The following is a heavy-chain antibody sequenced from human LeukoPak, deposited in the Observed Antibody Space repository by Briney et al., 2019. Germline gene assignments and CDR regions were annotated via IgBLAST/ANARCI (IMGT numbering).Heavy chain of an antibody. CDR2: IYHSGST. CDR1: GYSISSGHY. V-gene: IGHV4-38-2*02. Sequence: PSETLSLTCTVSGYSISSGHYWGWIRQRPGKGLEWIGSIYHSGSTYYNPSLKSRVTISVDTSKNQFSLKLSSVTAADTAVYYCARGSPAILDYWGQGTLVTVSS. D-gene: IGHD5-18*01. J-gene: IGHJ4*02. CDR3: ARGSPAILDY.